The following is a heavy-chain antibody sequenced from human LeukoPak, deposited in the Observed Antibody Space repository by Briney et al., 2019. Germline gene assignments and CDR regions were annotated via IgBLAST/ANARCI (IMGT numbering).Heavy chain of an antibody. CDR1: GFTFDDYA. CDR3: AKDIGRVDTASTYMDV. Sequence: PGGSLRLSCAASGFTFDDYAMHWVRQAPGKGLEWVSGISWNSFTIGYADSVKDRFTISRDNAKNSLYLQMNSLRVEDTALYYCAKDIGRVDTASTYMDVWGKGTTVTISS. D-gene: IGHD5-18*01. V-gene: IGHV3-9*01. J-gene: IGHJ6*03. CDR2: ISWNSFTI.